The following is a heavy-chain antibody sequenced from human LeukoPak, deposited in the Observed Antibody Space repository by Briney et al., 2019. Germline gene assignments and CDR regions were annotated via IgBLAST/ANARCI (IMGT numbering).Heavy chain of an antibody. CDR2: ISGSGGST. CDR3: VRDIVATIGDY. CDR1: GFTFSGYA. V-gene: IGHV3-23*01. D-gene: IGHD5-12*01. Sequence: GGSLRLSCAASGFTFSGYAMSWVRQAPGKGLEWVSAISGSGGSTYYADSVKGRFTISRDNSKNTLYLQMNSLRAEDTAVYYCVRDIVATIGDYWGQGTLATVSS. J-gene: IGHJ4*02.